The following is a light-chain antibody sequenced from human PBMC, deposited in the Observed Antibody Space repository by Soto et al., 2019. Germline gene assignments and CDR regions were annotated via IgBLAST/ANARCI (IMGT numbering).Light chain of an antibody. CDR2: EVT. Sequence: QSALTQPASVSGSPGQSITISCTGTISDFVVYNYVSWYQQHPGKAPKLMIYEVTNRPSGVSNRFSGSKSGNTASLTISGLQAEDEADYYCSSYTSRSTLVFGTGTKLTVL. CDR1: ISDFVVYNY. J-gene: IGLJ1*01. V-gene: IGLV2-14*01. CDR3: SSYTSRSTLV.